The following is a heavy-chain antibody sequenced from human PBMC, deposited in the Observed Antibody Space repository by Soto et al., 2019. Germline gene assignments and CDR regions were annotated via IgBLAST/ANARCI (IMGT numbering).Heavy chain of an antibody. CDR1: GFSFDGYA. D-gene: IGHD3-3*01. CDR2: ISWNSDTI. Sequence: EVQLVESGGGSVQPGRSLRLACVGSGFSFDGYAMHWIRQVPGKGLEWVSGISWNSDTIAYADSVKGRFTISRDNAKNSLFLEMTILRGEDTAFYYGARSRVSLIGVAFRDWYGPAMWGQGTTVTVSS. J-gene: IGHJ6*02. CDR3: ARSRVSLIGVAFRDWYGPAM. V-gene: IGHV3-9*01.